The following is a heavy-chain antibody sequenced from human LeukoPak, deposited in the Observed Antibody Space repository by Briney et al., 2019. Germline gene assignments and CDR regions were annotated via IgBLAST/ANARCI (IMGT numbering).Heavy chain of an antibody. CDR2: FDPEDGET. Sequence: ASVKVSCKVSGYXLTELSMHWVRQAPGKGLEWMGGFDPEDGETIYAQKFQGRVTMTEDTSTDTAYMELSSLRAEDTAVYYCAKDREGDGYETLFDYWGQGTLVTVSS. J-gene: IGHJ4*02. D-gene: IGHD5-18*01. V-gene: IGHV1-24*01. CDR3: AKDREGDGYETLFDY. CDR1: GYXLTELS.